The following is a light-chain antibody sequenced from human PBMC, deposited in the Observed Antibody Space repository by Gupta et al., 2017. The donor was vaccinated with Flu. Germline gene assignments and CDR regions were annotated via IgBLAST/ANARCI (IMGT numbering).Light chain of an antibody. V-gene: IGKV1-5*03. J-gene: IGKJ1*01. CDR3: QQYNSYSPT. CDR2: KAS. Sequence: DIQMTQSPSTLSASVGDRVTITCRDSQSISSWLAWYQQKPGKAPKLLIYKASSLESGVPSRFSGSGSGTEFTLTFSSLQSDDFATYYCQQYNSYSPTFGQGTKVEIK. CDR1: QSISSW.